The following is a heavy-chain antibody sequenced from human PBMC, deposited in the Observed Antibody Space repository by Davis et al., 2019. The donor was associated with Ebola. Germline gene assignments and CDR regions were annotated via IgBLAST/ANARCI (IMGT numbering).Heavy chain of an antibody. CDR3: TTHYIVVVPAATRVFDY. CDR2: IRSKANSYAT. V-gene: IGHV3-73*01. D-gene: IGHD2-2*01. Sequence: GESLKISCAASGFTFSGSAMHWVRQASGKGLEWVGRIRSKANSYATAYAASVKGRFTISRDDSKNTAYLQMNSLKTEDTAVYYCTTHYIVVVPAATRVFDYWGQGTLVTVSS. CDR1: GFTFSGSA. J-gene: IGHJ4*02.